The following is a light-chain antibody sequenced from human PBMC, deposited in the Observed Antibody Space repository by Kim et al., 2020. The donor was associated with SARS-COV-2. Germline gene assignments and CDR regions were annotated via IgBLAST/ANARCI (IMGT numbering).Light chain of an antibody. CDR1: QSVDSTY. J-gene: IGKJ2*02. CDR3: QQYDTSPCT. V-gene: IGKV3-20*01. CDR2: GAS. Sequence: LSPGERAPLSCRASQSVDSTYLGWYQQKPGQAPRLLIYGASSRATGIPDRFSGSGSGTDFTLTISRLEPEDFATYYCQQYDTSPCTFGQGTKLEI.